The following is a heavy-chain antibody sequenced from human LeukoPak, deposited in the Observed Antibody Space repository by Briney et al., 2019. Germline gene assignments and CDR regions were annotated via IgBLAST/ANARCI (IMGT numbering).Heavy chain of an antibody. CDR1: ADIFSSYA. J-gene: IGHJ4*02. V-gene: IGHV1-69*04. D-gene: IGHD2-15*01. CDR3: ARERRCSAGSCYAADLDS. Sequence: SVKVSCKTSADIFSSYAINWVRQVPGQGLEWMGRIIPLTGVVNYGQKLQTRVTISADKSTSTAYMEVSSLRFEDTAVYFCARERRCSAGSCYAADLDSWGQGTLVTVS. CDR2: IIPLTGVV.